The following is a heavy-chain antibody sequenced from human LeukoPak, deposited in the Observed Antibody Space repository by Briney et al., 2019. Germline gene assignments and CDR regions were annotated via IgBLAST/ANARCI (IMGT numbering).Heavy chain of an antibody. D-gene: IGHD3-10*01. Sequence: SETLSLTCTVSGDSISSYYWNWIRQPAGKGLEWIGRIYTSGSTNYNPSLKSRVTMSVGTSKRQFSLKVTSVTAADTAVYFCARGPLTYYYASGSYYSNWGQGTLVTVSS. J-gene: IGHJ4*02. CDR3: ARGPLTYYYASGSYYSN. V-gene: IGHV4-4*07. CDR1: GDSISSYY. CDR2: IYTSGST.